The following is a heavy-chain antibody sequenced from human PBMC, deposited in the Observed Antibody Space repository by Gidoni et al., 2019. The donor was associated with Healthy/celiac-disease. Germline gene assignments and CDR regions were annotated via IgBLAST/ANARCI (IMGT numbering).Heavy chain of an antibody. J-gene: IGHJ6*02. V-gene: IGHV3-64*01. CDR2: ISSNGGST. Sequence: EVQLVESGGGLVQPGGSLRLSCAASGFTFSSYAMHWVRQAPGKGLEYGSAISSNGGSTYYANSVKGRFTISRDNSKNTLYRQMGSLRAEDMAVYYCARDRVDGDYYGSGRNYYGMDVWGQGTTVTVSS. CDR3: ARDRVDGDYYGSGRNYYGMDV. D-gene: IGHD3-10*01. CDR1: GFTFSSYA.